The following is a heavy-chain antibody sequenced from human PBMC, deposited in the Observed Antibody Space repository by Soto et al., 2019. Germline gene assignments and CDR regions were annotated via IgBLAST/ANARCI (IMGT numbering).Heavy chain of an antibody. D-gene: IGHD3-9*01. CDR1: GYTFTSYY. Sequence: ASVKVSCKASGYTFTSYYMHWVRQAPGQGLEWMGIINPSGGSTSYAQKFQGRVTMTRDTSTSTVYMELSSLRSEDTAVYYCARALRHYYILTGHFDYWGQGTLVTVS. CDR2: INPSGGST. J-gene: IGHJ4*02. V-gene: IGHV1-46*03. CDR3: ARALRHYYILTGHFDY.